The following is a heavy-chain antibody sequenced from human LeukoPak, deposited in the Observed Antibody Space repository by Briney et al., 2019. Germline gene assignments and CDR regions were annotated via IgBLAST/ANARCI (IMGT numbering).Heavy chain of an antibody. Sequence: PSETLSLTCAVYGGSFSGYYWSWIRQPPGKGREGMGEINHGGSTNYNPSLKSRVTISVDTSTNQFSLKLSSVTAADTAVYYCARGQLPRGYYYMDVWGKGTTVTVSS. CDR2: INHGGST. D-gene: IGHD2-2*01. V-gene: IGHV4-34*01. CDR1: GGSFSGYY. CDR3: ARGQLPRGYYYMDV. J-gene: IGHJ6*03.